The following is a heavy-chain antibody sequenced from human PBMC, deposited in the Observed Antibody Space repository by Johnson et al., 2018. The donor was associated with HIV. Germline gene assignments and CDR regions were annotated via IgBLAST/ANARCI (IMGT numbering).Heavy chain of an antibody. CDR3: ARADGSGSYFGFEI. CDR1: GITVSSNY. D-gene: IGHD3-10*01. Sequence: QVQLVESGGGLIQPGGSLRLSCAASGITVSSNYMSWIRQAPGKGLEWVSYISSSGSTIYYPDSVKGRFTISRDSSKNTVYLQMNSLRAEDTAIYYCARADGSGSYFGFEIWGQGTMVTVSS. V-gene: IGHV3-11*01. J-gene: IGHJ3*02. CDR2: ISSSGSTI.